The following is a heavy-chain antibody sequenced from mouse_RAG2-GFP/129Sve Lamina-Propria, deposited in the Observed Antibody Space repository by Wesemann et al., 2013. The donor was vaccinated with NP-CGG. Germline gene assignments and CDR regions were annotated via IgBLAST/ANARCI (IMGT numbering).Heavy chain of an antibody. J-gene: IGHJ4*01. V-gene: IGHV1-12*01. CDR3: ATTQLGRYYYAMDY. CDR2: GNGDT. Sequence: GNGDTSYNQKFKGKATLTVDKSSSTAYMQLSSLTSEDSAVYFCATTQLGRYYYAMDYWGQGTSVTVSS. D-gene: IGHD4-1*02.